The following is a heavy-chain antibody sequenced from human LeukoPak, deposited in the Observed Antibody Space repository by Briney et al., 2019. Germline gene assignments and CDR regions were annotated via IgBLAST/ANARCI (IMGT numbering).Heavy chain of an antibody. Sequence: GGSLRLSCAASGFTFSSYAMSWVRQAPGKGLEWVSGISGSGGDTYYADSVKGRFTIPRDNSKNTLYLQMNSLRAEDTAVYYCAKSPTYYYDSSGYYFDYWGQGTLVTVSS. CDR2: ISGSGGDT. CDR3: AKSPTYYYDSSGYYFDY. D-gene: IGHD3-22*01. CDR1: GFTFSSYA. J-gene: IGHJ4*02. V-gene: IGHV3-23*01.